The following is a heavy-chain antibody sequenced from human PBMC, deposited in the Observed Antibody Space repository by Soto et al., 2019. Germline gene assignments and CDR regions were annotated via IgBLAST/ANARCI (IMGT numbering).Heavy chain of an antibody. Sequence: AGGSLRLSCAASGFTFSSYGMHWVRQAPGKGLEWVTFTSYEGSNTYYADSVKGRFTISRDNSKNTLYLQMNSLRAEDTAVYYCAKTAFGDALDYYYYSGLDVWGQGTTVTVSS. D-gene: IGHD4-17*01. V-gene: IGHV3-30*18. CDR2: TSYEGSNT. CDR3: AKTAFGDALDYYYYSGLDV. CDR1: GFTFSSYG. J-gene: IGHJ6*02.